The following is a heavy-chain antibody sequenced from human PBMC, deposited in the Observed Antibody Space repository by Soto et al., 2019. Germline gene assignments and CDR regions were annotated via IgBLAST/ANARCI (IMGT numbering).Heavy chain of an antibody. Sequence: KTSETLSLTXTVSGGSINSGDYYWTWVRQPPGKRLEWIGNIFHSGSTYYTPSLQSRVTISLDTSKNHFSLKLSSVTPADTAVYYCARDRYYGSGTYYNFYSGMDVWGQGTTVTVSS. CDR3: ARDRYYGSGTYYNFYSGMDV. D-gene: IGHD3-10*01. V-gene: IGHV4-30-4*01. CDR2: IFHSGST. J-gene: IGHJ6*02. CDR1: GGSINSGDYY.